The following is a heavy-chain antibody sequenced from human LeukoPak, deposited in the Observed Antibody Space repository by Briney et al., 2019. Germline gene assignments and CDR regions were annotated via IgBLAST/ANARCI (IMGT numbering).Heavy chain of an antibody. Sequence: SETLSLTCSVSDDSITMYYWSWIRQPPGKGLEWIGEINHSGSTNYNPSLKSRVTISVDTSKNQFSLKLSSVTAADTAVYYCARGRRSGHWGQGTLVTVSS. J-gene: IGHJ4*02. CDR3: ARGRRSGH. CDR2: INHSGST. CDR1: DDSITMYY. D-gene: IGHD1-26*01. V-gene: IGHV4-34*01.